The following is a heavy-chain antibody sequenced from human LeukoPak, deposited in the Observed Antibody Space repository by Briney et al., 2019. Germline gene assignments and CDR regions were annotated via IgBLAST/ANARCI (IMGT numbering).Heavy chain of an antibody. J-gene: IGHJ4*02. V-gene: IGHV3-48*01. CDR3: ARDEVL. Sequence: GGSLRLSCAASGFTFSSYSMNWVRQAPGKGLEWVSYISSSSSTIYYADSGKGRFTISRDNAKNSLYLQMNSLRAEDTAVYYCARDEVLGGQGTLVTVSS. CDR1: GFTFSSYS. CDR2: ISSSSSTI.